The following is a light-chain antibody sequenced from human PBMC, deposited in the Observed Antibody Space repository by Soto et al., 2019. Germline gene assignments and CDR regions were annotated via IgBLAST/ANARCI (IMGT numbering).Light chain of an antibody. CDR2: AAS. V-gene: IGKV1-6*01. Sequence: IHMTQSPCSLSSSVGDRVTITCRASQGIRNDLGWYQQKPGKAPKLLIYAASSLQSGVPSRFSGSGSGTDFTLTISSLQPEDFATYYCLQDYNYPRTFGQGTKVDIK. CDR3: LQDYNYPRT. CDR1: QGIRND. J-gene: IGKJ1*01.